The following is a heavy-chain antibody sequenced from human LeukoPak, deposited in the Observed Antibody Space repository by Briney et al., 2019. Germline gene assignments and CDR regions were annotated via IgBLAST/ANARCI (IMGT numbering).Heavy chain of an antibody. CDR2: ISGSGGST. D-gene: IGHD3-22*01. CDR1: GFTFSSYA. J-gene: IGHJ4*02. Sequence: VGSLRLSCAASGFTFSSYAMSWVRQAPGKGLEWVSAISGSGGSTYYADSVKGRFTISRDNSKNTLYLQMNSLRAEDTAVYYCAKRNYDSSVFDYWGQGTLVTVSS. V-gene: IGHV3-23*01. CDR3: AKRNYDSSVFDY.